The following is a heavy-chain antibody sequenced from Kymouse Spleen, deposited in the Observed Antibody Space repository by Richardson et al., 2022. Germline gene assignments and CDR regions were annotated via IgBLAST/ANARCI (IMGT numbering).Heavy chain of an antibody. CDR1: GGSISSSSYY. CDR3: ARQRLELPYFDY. CDR2: IYYSGST. Sequence: QLQLQESGPGLVKPSETLSLTCTVSGGSISSSSYYWGWIRQPPGKGLEWIGSIYYSGSTYYNPSLKSRVTISVDTSKNQFSLKLSSVTAADTAVYYCARQRLELPYFDYWGQGTLVTVSS. V-gene: IGHV4-39*01. D-gene: IGHD1-7*01. J-gene: IGHJ4*02.